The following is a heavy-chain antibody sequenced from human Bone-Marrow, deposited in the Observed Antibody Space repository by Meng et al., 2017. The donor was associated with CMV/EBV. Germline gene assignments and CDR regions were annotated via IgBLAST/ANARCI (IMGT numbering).Heavy chain of an antibody. CDR2: IIPIFATT. CDR1: GYTFIGYD. V-gene: IGHV1-46*01. J-gene: IGHJ4*02. D-gene: IGHD5-18*01. Sequence: ASVKVSCKASGYTFIGYDLHWVRQAPGQGLEWMGGIIPIFATTNYAQKFQGRVTMTRDTSTSTVYMELSSLRSEDTAVYYCASSLAGNSYSFDYWGQGTLVTVSS. CDR3: ASSLAGNSYSFDY.